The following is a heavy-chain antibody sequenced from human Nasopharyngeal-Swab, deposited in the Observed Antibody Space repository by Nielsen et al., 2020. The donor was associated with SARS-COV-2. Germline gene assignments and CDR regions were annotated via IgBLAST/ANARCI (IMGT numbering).Heavy chain of an antibody. V-gene: IGHV1-18*01. D-gene: IGHD6-25*01. CDR1: GYTFTTYG. CDR3: ARDPRGPDY. CDR2: ISPYNGKT. J-gene: IGHJ4*02. Sequence: ASVKVSCKASGYTFTTYGISWVRQAPGQGLEWMGWISPYNGKTKYAQKFQDRVTMTTDTSTSTAYMELRSLRSDDTAVYFCARDPRGPDYWGQETLVTVSS.